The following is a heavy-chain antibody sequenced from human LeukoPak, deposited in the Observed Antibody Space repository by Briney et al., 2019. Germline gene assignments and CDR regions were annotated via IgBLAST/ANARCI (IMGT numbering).Heavy chain of an antibody. D-gene: IGHD6-13*01. J-gene: IGHJ4*02. Sequence: ASVKVSCKASGYRFTGYYMHWVRQAPGQGLEWMGWINPTSGGTKYARKFQGRVTMTRDSSISTAYMELNRLRYDDTAVYYCARDYIGATGTRVGRYWGQGTLVTVSS. CDR1: GYRFTGYY. CDR3: ARDYIGATGTRVGRY. CDR2: INPTSGGT. V-gene: IGHV1-2*02.